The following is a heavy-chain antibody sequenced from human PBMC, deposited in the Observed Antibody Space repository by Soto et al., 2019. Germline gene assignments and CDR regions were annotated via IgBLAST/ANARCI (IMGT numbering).Heavy chain of an antibody. CDR1: GGSISSSNW. J-gene: IGHJ6*03. CDR3: GGSSSWSYYYYYYYMDV. Sequence: SETLSLTCAVSGGSISSSNWWSWVRQPPGKGLEWIGEIYHSGSTNYNPSLKSRVTISVDASKNQFSLKLSSVTAADTAVYYCGGSSSWSYYYYYYYMDVWGKGTTVTVSS. CDR2: IYHSGST. D-gene: IGHD6-13*01. V-gene: IGHV4-4*02.